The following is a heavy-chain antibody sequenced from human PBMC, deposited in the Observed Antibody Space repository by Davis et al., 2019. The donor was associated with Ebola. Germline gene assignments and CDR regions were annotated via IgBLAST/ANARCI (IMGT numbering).Heavy chain of an antibody. CDR1: GFTFSSYA. J-gene: IGHJ4*02. CDR3: ARLPSYMTLDY. D-gene: IGHD1-26*01. V-gene: IGHV3-30-3*01. Sequence: GESLKISCAASGFTFSSYAMHWVRQAPGKGLEWVAVISYDGSNKYYADSVKGRFTISRDNSKNTLYLQMNSLRAEDTAVYYCARLPSYMTLDYWGQGTLVTVSS. CDR2: ISYDGSNK.